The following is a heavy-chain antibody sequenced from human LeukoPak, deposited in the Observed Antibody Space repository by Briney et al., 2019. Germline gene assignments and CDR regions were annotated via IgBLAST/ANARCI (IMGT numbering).Heavy chain of an antibody. V-gene: IGHV4-61*01. CDR3: ARVATMVRGVTRYYYGMDV. CDR2: IYYSGST. J-gene: IGHJ6*04. CDR1: GGSVSSGSYY. D-gene: IGHD3-10*01. Sequence: PSETLSLTCTVSGGSVSSGSYYWSWIRQPPGKGLEWIGYIYYSGSTNYNPSLKSRVTISVDTSKNQFSLKLSSVTAADTAVYYCARVATMVRGVTRYYYGMDVWGKGTTVTVSS.